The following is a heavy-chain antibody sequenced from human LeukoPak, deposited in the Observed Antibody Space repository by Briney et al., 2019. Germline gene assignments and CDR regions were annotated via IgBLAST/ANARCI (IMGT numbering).Heavy chain of an antibody. CDR2: IRGSGGST. CDR3: AKGDIGGSIYYYMDV. Sequence: GGSLRLSCAASGFTFSSCAMTWVRQPPGKGLEWVSAIRGSGGSTYYTDSVKGRFTISRDSSKNTLYLQMNSLRAEDTAVYYCAKGDIGGSIYYYMDVWGKGTTVTVSS. CDR1: GFTFSSCA. V-gene: IGHV3-23*01. D-gene: IGHD1-26*01. J-gene: IGHJ6*03.